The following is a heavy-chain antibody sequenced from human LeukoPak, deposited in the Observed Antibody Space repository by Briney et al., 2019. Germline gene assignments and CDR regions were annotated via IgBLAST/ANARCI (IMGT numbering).Heavy chain of an antibody. J-gene: IGHJ4*02. CDR1: GGSISSYY. CDR3: VRDRSGYFDY. CDR2: IYYSGST. D-gene: IGHD3-10*01. Sequence: SETLSLTCTVSGGSISSYYWSWIRQPPGKGLEWIGYIYYSGSTNYNPSLKSRVTISVDTSKNQFSLKLSSVTAADTAMYYCVRDRSGYFDYWGQGTLVTVSS. V-gene: IGHV4-59*01.